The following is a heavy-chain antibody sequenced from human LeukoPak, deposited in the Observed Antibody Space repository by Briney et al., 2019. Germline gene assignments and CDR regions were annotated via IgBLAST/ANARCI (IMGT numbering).Heavy chain of an antibody. J-gene: IGHJ4*02. V-gene: IGHV3-30*03. D-gene: IGHD4-17*01. CDR3: ARDKARYGDSDY. CDR1: GFTFSRYG. CDR2: ISYDGSNK. Sequence: GGSLRLSCAASGFTFSRYGMHWVRQAPGKGLEWVAVISYDGSNKYYADSVKGRFTISRDNSKNTLYLQMNSLRAEDTAVYYCARDKARYGDSDYWGQGTLITVSS.